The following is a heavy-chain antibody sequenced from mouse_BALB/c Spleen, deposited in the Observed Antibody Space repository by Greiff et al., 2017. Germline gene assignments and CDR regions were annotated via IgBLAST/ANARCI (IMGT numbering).Heavy chain of an antibody. CDR2: INPSNGRT. CDR1: GYTFTSYW. Sequence: QVQLQQPGAELVKPGASVKLSCKASGYTFTSYWMHWVKQRPGQGLEWIGEINPSNGRTNYNEKFKSKATLTVDKSSSTAYMQLSSLTSEDSAVYYCARGAESFDYWGQGTTLTVSS. D-gene: IGHD3-3*01. V-gene: IGHV1S81*02. CDR3: ARGAESFDY. J-gene: IGHJ2*01.